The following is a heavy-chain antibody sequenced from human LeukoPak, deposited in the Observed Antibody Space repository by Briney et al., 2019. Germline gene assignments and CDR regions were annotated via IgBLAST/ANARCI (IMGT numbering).Heavy chain of an antibody. D-gene: IGHD6-19*01. Sequence: GGSLRLSCAASGFIFSSYGMHWVRQAPGKGLEWVAFIRYDGNNKNYADSVKGRFTISRDNSKNTLYLQMNNLRAEDTAVYYCATSGWLSYWGQGTLVTVSS. V-gene: IGHV3-30*02. CDR1: GFIFSSYG. CDR2: IRYDGNNK. J-gene: IGHJ4*02. CDR3: ATSGWLSY.